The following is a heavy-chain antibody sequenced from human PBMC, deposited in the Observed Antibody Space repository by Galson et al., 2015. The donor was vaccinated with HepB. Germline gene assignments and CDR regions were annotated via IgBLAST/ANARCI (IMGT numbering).Heavy chain of an antibody. J-gene: IGHJ6*02. Sequence: SLRLSCAASGFTFSSYSMNWVRQAPGKGLEWVSSISSSSSYIYYADSVKGRFTISRDNAKNSLYLQMNSLRAEDTAVYYCARVPLDYGDDSGMDVWGQGTTVTVSS. CDR3: ARVPLDYGDDSGMDV. D-gene: IGHD4-17*01. CDR2: ISSSSSYI. CDR1: GFTFSSYS. V-gene: IGHV3-21*01.